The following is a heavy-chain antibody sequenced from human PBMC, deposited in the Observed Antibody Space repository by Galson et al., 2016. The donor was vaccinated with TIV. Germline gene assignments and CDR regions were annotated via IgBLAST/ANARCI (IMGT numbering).Heavy chain of an antibody. CDR3: ARGTGFSYGFWY. V-gene: IGHV4-38-2*02. D-gene: IGHD5-18*01. Sequence: SETLSLTCTVSGYSISRGFYWAWIRQPPGKGLEWMGTIYHGGSTYFNPSLKSRVAISVDTSKNQFSLKLTSVTASATAVYYCARGTGFSYGFWYWGQGALVTVSS. CDR2: IYHGGST. CDR1: GYSISRGFY. J-gene: IGHJ4*02.